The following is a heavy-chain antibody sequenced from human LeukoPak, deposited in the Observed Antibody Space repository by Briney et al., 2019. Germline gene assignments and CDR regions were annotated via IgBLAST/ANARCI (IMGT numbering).Heavy chain of an antibody. CDR1: GFTFSSYA. CDR3: AKRGWFGERSHFDY. V-gene: IGHV3-23*01. CDR2: ISVSGGST. D-gene: IGHD3-10*01. J-gene: IGHJ4*02. Sequence: RGSLRLSSAASGFTFSSYAMSWVRQAPGKGLEWVSAISVSGGSTYYADSVKGRFTISRDNSKNTLYLQMNSLRAEDTAVYYCAKRGWFGERSHFDYWGQGTLVTVSS.